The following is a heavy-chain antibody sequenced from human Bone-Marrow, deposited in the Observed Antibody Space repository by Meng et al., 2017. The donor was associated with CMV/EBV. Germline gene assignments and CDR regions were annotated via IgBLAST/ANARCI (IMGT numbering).Heavy chain of an antibody. J-gene: IGHJ4*02. D-gene: IGHD3-10*01. Sequence: GELVESGGGLVKPGGSLRLSCAASGFTFSSYGMHWVRQAPGKGLEWVAFIRYDGSNKYCADSVKGRFTISRDNSKNTLYLQMNSLRAEDTAVYYCAKGPPGFGEPPDYWGQGTLVTVSS. CDR2: IRYDGSNK. CDR3: AKGPPGFGEPPDY. CDR1: GFTFSSYG. V-gene: IGHV3-30*02.